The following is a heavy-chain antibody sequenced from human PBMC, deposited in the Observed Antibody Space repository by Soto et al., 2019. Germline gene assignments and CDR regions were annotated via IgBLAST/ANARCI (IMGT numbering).Heavy chain of an antibody. D-gene: IGHD2-21*02. CDR1: GFTFSSYS. CDR3: ARDYCGGDCYPFDY. J-gene: IGHJ4*02. CDR2: ISSSSSTI. Sequence: EVQLVESGGGVVQPGGSLRLSCAASGFTFSSYSMNWVRQAPGKGLEWVSYISSSSSTIYYADSVKGRFTISRDNAKNSLYLQMNSLSDEDTAVYYCARDYCGGDCYPFDYWGQGTLVTVSS. V-gene: IGHV3-48*02.